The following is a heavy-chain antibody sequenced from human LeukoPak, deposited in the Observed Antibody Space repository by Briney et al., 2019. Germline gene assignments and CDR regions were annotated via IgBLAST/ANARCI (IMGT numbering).Heavy chain of an antibody. CDR1: GFIFGGYW. CDR2: TNPDGSIK. CDR3: VSGFLQWLY. V-gene: IGHV3-7*01. D-gene: IGHD3-3*01. Sequence: GGSLRLSCAASGFIFGGYWMSWVRQAPGRGLEWVANTNPDGSIKYYVDSVNGRFTISRDNAKNSLYLQMNSLRAEDTAVYCCVSGFLQWLYWGQGTLVTVSS. J-gene: IGHJ4*02.